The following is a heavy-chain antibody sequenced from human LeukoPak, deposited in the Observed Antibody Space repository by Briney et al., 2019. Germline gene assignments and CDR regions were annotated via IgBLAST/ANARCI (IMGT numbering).Heavy chain of an antibody. CDR2: IYYSGST. CDR1: GGSITNYF. V-gene: IGHV4-59*01. D-gene: IGHD3-22*01. Sequence: SEPLSLTCTVSGGSITNYFWTWIRQPPGKGLEWIGYIYYSGSTDYNPSLKSRVTISVDTSKNQFSLKLSSVTAADTAVYFCARAGYYDSGGYNGHFDYWGQGTLVTVSS. J-gene: IGHJ4*02. CDR3: ARAGYYDSGGYNGHFDY.